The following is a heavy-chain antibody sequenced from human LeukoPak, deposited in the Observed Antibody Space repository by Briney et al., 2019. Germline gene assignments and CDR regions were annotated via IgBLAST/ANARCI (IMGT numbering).Heavy chain of an antibody. Sequence: PGGSLRLSCAASGFTFSGYEMNWVRQAPGKGLEWVSYISSSGSTIYYADSVKGRFTISRDNAKNSLYLQMNSLRAEDTAVYYCARGRDGYNLLDYWGQGTLVTVSS. D-gene: IGHD5-24*01. V-gene: IGHV3-48*03. CDR2: ISSSGSTI. CDR1: GFTFSGYE. CDR3: ARGRDGYNLLDY. J-gene: IGHJ4*02.